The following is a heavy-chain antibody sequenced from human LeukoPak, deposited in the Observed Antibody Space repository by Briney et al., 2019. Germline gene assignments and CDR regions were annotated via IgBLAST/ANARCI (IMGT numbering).Heavy chain of an antibody. J-gene: IGHJ4*02. CDR1: GFSFSSYW. D-gene: IGHD6-13*01. CDR3: ARDPINIATAANGFDY. CDR2: ISSSGSTI. Sequence: GGSLRLSCAASGFSFSSYWMHWVRQAPGKGLEWVSYISSSGSTIYYADSVKGRFTVSRDNAKNSLYLQMNSLRVEDTAVYYCARDPINIATAANGFDYWGQGTLVTVSS. V-gene: IGHV3-48*04.